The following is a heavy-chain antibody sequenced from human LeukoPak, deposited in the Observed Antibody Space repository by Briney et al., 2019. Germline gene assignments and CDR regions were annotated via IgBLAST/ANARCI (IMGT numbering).Heavy chain of an antibody. CDR3: ATIEAAGSDFDY. Sequence: ASVKVSCKASGYTFTSYYIHWVRQAPGQGLEWMGVINPGGGSTTYAQKFQGTVTMTRDTSTSTVYMELSSLRSEDTAVYYCATIEAAGSDFDYWGQGTLVTVSS. V-gene: IGHV1-46*01. CDR1: GYTFTSYY. D-gene: IGHD6-13*01. J-gene: IGHJ4*02. CDR2: INPGGGST.